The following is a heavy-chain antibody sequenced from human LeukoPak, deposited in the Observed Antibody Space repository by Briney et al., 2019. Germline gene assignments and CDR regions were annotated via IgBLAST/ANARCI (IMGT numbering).Heavy chain of an antibody. CDR1: GFTFSSYD. CDR3: ARANCSGGSCYHQGFDY. V-gene: IGHV3-13*01. Sequence: GGSLRLSCAASGFTFSSYDMHWVRQATGKGLEWVSAIGTAGDTYYPGSVKGRFTISRENAKNSLYLQMNSLRAGDTAVYYCARANCSGGSCYHQGFDYWGQGTLVTVSS. D-gene: IGHD2-15*01. J-gene: IGHJ4*02. CDR2: IGTAGDT.